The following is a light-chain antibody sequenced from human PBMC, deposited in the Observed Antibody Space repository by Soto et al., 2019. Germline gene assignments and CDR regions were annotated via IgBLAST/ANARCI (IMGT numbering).Light chain of an antibody. V-gene: IGKV3-20*01. J-gene: IGKJ4*01. CDR2: DAS. Sequence: EFVLTQSPATLSLSPGERATLSCRASQTVRNNYLAWYQQKPGQAPRLLIYDASSRATGIPDRFSGGGSGTDFTLTISRLEPEDFAVYYCQHFSSYPFTFGGGTKVEIK. CDR1: QTVRNNY. CDR3: QHFSSYPFT.